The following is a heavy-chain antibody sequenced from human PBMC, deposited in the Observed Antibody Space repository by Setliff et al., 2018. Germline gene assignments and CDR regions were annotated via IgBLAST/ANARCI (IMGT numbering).Heavy chain of an antibody. Sequence: GGSLRLSCAASGFAFSDYAMSWVRLAPGRGLEWVSGIGPSGDVTLYADSVKGRFTIFRDNSKNTLSLQMSGLRAEDTAIYYCAKRGSKDILHGFDIWGQGTMVTVSS. J-gene: IGHJ3*02. CDR1: GFAFSDYA. V-gene: IGHV3-23*01. CDR2: IGPSGDVT. CDR3: AKRGSKDILHGFDI.